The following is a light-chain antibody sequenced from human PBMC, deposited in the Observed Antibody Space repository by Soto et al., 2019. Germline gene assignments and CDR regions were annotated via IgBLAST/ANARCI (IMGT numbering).Light chain of an antibody. J-gene: IGKJ4*01. CDR2: AAS. Sequence: IQLTQSPSCLSASVGDRVTITCRASQGISSYLAWCQQKPGKAPNLLIYAASTLQSGVPSRFSGSGSGTDFTLTISCLQSEDFATYYCQQYYSFPLTFGGGTKVDI. CDR3: QQYYSFPLT. V-gene: IGKV1-9*01. CDR1: QGISSY.